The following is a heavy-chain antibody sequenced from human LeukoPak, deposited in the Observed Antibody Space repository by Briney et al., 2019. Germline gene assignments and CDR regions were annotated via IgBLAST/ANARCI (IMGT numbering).Heavy chain of an antibody. D-gene: IGHD3-22*01. CDR1: GYTFTSYY. CDR3: ARDLSARAPYYYDSSGYYLGFGYYYYGMDV. J-gene: IGHJ6*02. CDR2: INPSGGST. Sequence: GASVKVSCKASGYTFTSYYMHWVRQAPGQGLEWMGIINPSGGSTSYAQKFQGRVTMTRDTSTRTVYMELSSLRSEDTAVYYCARDLSARAPYYYDSSGYYLGFGYYYYGMDVWGQGTTVTVSS. V-gene: IGHV1-46*01.